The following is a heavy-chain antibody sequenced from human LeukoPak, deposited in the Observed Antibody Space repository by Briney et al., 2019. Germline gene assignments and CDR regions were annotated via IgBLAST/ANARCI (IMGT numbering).Heavy chain of an antibody. CDR1: GGTFSSYG. CDR3: ARVPEIVATTTFDY. Sequence: ASVKVSCKASGGTFSSYGISWVRQAPGQGLEWMGWISAYNGNTNYAQKLQGRVTMTTDTSTSTAYMELRSLRSDDTAVYYCARVPEIVATTTFDYWGQGTLVTVSS. V-gene: IGHV1-18*01. D-gene: IGHD5-12*01. J-gene: IGHJ4*02. CDR2: ISAYNGNT.